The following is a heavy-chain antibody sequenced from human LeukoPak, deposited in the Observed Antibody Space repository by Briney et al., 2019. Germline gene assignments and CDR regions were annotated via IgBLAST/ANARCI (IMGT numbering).Heavy chain of an antibody. D-gene: IGHD3-22*01. V-gene: IGHV3-74*01. J-gene: IGHJ6*02. CDR2: VSGDGTTT. CDR1: GITISRYW. Sequence: GGSLRLSCAASGITISRYWMHWVRQAPGKGLVWVSRVSGDGTTTNYADSVKGRFTISRDNSKNTLYLQMNSLRTEDTAVYYCARDCDTSGYYYCGMDVWGQGTTVAVSS. CDR3: ARDCDTSGYYYCGMDV.